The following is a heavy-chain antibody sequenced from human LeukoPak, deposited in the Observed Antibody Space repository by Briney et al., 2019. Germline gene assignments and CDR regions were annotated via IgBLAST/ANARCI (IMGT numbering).Heavy chain of an antibody. Sequence: PSETLSLTCIVSGGSISSGGYSWSWIRQPPGKGLEWIGYIYYSGSTNYNPSLKSRVTISVDTSKNQFSLKLSSVTAADTAVYYCARAHRAFDYWGQGTLVTVSS. J-gene: IGHJ4*02. CDR3: ARAHRAFDY. V-gene: IGHV4-61*08. CDR1: GGSISSGGYS. CDR2: IYYSGST.